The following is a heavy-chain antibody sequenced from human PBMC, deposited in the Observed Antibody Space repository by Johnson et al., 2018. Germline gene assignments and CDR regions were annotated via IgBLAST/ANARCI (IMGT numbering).Heavy chain of an antibody. CDR2: MNPNSGNT. CDR3: ARGAFRFLEWLHPPDVAFDI. CDR1: GYTFTSYD. D-gene: IGHD3-3*01. V-gene: IGHV1-8*01. J-gene: IGHJ3*02. Sequence: QVQLVESGAEVKKPGASVKVSCKASGYTFTSYDINWVRQAPGQGLEWMGWMNPNSGNTGYAQKFQGRVTMTRNTSIGTAYIELSSLRPEDTAVYYCARGAFRFLEWLHPPDVAFDIWGQGTRVTVSS.